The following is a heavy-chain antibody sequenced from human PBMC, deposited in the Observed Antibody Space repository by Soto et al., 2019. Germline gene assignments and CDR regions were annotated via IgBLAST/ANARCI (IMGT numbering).Heavy chain of an antibody. V-gene: IGHV3-23*01. CDR1: GFTFSSYA. Sequence: GGSLRLSCAASGFTFSSYAMSWVRQAPGKGLEWVSAISGSGGSTYYANSVKGRFTISRDNSKNTLYLQMNSLRAEDTAVYYCAKDLDDYYGMDVWGQGTTVTVSS. CDR2: ISGSGGST. J-gene: IGHJ6*02. CDR3: AKDLDDYYGMDV.